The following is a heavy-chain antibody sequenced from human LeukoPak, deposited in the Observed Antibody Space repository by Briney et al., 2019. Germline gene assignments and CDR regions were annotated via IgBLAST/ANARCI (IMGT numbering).Heavy chain of an antibody. CDR3: ATDKGAAASTFRDFYYMDV. V-gene: IGHV1-24*01. Sequence: ASVKVSCKVSGYTLTELPMHWVRQAPGKGLEWMGGFDPEDGEKIYSQKFQGRITMTEDTSTATVYMELNSLRSEDTAVYYCATDKGAAASTFRDFYYMDVWGKGTTVIVSS. CDR1: GYTLTELP. CDR2: FDPEDGEK. D-gene: IGHD6-13*01. J-gene: IGHJ6*03.